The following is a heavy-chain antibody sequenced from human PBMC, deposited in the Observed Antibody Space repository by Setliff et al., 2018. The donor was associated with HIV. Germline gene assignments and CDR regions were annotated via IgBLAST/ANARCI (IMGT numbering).Heavy chain of an antibody. CDR1: GFFFSTYE. J-gene: IGHJ6*03. Sequence: GGSLRLSCAASGFFFSTYEMNWVRQAPGKGLEWVSCIGSSGSQTYYGDSVKGRFTVSRENAKKLLYLQMNKMRVADSAVYSCARDGSDFDPYFYYYMDVWSKGTTVTVSS. V-gene: IGHV3-48*03. CDR2: IGSSGSQT. CDR3: ARDGSDFDPYFYYYMDV. D-gene: IGHD2-21*02.